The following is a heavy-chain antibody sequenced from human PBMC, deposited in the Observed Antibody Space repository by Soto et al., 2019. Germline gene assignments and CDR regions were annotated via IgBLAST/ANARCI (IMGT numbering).Heavy chain of an antibody. Sequence: ASVKVSCKASGYTFTSYDINWVRQATGQGLEWMGWMNPNSGNTGYAQKFQGRVTMTRNTAIWAADMELSSLRSEDTAVYYCARGGLFTMIVVVPQDQKWFDPWGQGTLVTVSS. J-gene: IGHJ5*02. CDR1: GYTFTSYD. V-gene: IGHV1-8*01. D-gene: IGHD3-22*01. CDR2: MNPNSGNT. CDR3: ARGGLFTMIVVVPQDQKWFDP.